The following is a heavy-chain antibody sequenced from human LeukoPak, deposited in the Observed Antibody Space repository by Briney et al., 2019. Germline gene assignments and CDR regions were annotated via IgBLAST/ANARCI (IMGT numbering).Heavy chain of an antibody. V-gene: IGHV4-59*01. J-gene: IGHJ4*02. CDR1: RDSTSSYY. Sequence: SGTLSGTCTVSRDSTSSYYSRWSWQSPGAGLEWVAYIYYSGSTNYNPSLKSRVTISVDTSKNQFSLKLSSVTAADTAVYYCAKGYCSGGSCYAYSFDYWGQGTQVTVSS. D-gene: IGHD2-15*01. CDR3: AKGYCSGGSCYAYSFDY. CDR2: IYYSGST.